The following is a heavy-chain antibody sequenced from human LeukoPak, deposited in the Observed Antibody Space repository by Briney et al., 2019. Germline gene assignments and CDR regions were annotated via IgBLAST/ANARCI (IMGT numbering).Heavy chain of an antibody. CDR3: ARERDSSSSSGY. D-gene: IGHD6-13*01. CDR1: GYTFTRYY. CDR2: INPSGGNA. Sequence: ASVKVSCKASGYTFTRYYMQWVRQAPGQGLEWMGIINPSGGNAYYAQEFQGRVTLTRDTSTSTVYMELSSLRSEDTAIYYCARERDSSSSSGYWGQGTLVTVSS. J-gene: IGHJ4*02. V-gene: IGHV1-46*01.